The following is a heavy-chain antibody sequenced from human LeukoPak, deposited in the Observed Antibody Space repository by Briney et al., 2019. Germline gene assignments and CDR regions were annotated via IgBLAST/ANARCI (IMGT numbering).Heavy chain of an antibody. J-gene: IGHJ6*02. V-gene: IGHV4-31*03. D-gene: IGHD2/OR15-2a*01. Sequence: SETLSLTCTVSGGSISSGGYYWSWLRQHPGKGLEWIGYIYYSGSTYYNPSLKSRVTISVDTSKNQFSLKLSSVTAADTAVYYCARAPHSTTFYYYGMDVWGQGTTVTVSS. CDR1: GGSISSGGYY. CDR3: ARAPHSTTFYYYGMDV. CDR2: IYYSGST.